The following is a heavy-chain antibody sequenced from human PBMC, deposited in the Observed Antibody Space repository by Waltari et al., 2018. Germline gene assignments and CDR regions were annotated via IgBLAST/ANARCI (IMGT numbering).Heavy chain of an antibody. Sequence: LVESGGGVVQPGGSLRLSCEASGFTFSPYGVHWVRQAPGKGLEWVAYISFDSLNKDYADSVEGRFTISRDNSDSKLYLQMSSLKKEDTAVYYCARDLYTYGPLEYYGGQGALVTV. CDR3: ARDLYTYGPLEYY. CDR2: ISFDSLNK. J-gene: IGHJ4*02. V-gene: IGHV3-30*15. CDR1: GFTFSPYG. D-gene: IGHD3-10*01.